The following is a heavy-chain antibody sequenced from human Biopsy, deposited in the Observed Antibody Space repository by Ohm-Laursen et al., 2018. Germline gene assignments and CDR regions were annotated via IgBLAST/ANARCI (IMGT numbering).Heavy chain of an antibody. CDR2: INHRGST. Sequence: TLSLTCEVYGKTFSDYYWRWIRQPPGQGLEWIGQINHRGSTNYNPSLKSRVTISVDTSKNQFSLKLRSVTAADTAVYYCARAVDYYDPYYYYGLDVWGQGTTVTVSS. D-gene: IGHD3-16*01. CDR3: ARAVDYYDPYYYYGLDV. J-gene: IGHJ6*02. CDR1: GKTFSDYY. V-gene: IGHV4-34*01.